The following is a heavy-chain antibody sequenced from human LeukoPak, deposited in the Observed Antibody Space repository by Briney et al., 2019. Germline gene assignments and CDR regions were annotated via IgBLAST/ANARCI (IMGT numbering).Heavy chain of an antibody. J-gene: IGHJ3*02. CDR3: ARDSLSVVPAAFAPYADAFDI. Sequence: PGGSLRLSCEASGFTFSSDAMSWVRQAPGKGLEWVSVISGSGGSTNYADSVKGRFNISRDNSKNTLYMQMSSLRSEDTAVYYCARDSLSVVPAAFAPYADAFDIWGQGTMVTVSS. V-gene: IGHV3-23*01. CDR2: ISGSGGST. CDR1: GFTFSSDA. D-gene: IGHD2-2*01.